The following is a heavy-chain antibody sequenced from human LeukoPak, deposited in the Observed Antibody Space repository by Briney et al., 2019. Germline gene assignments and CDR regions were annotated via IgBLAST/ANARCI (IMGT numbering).Heavy chain of an antibody. CDR1: GGSISSYY. Sequence: KPSETLSLTCTVSGGSISSYYWSWIRQSAGKGLEWIGRIYSSGSTNYSPSLKSRVTMSIDTSKNQFSLNLSSVTAADTAMYYCAKGGSSWYNWFDPWGQGTLVTVSS. J-gene: IGHJ5*02. CDR3: AKGGSSWYNWFDP. D-gene: IGHD6-13*01. V-gene: IGHV4-4*07. CDR2: IYSSGST.